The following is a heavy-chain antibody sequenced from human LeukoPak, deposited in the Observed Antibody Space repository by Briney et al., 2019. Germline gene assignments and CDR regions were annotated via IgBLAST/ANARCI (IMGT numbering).Heavy chain of an antibody. CDR2: ISSSSSYI. V-gene: IGHV3-21*01. CDR3: ARSYYDILTGYAPGAFDI. Sequence: GGSLRLSCAASGFTFSSYSMNWVRQAPGKGLEWVSSISSSSSYIYYADSVKGRFTISRDNAKNSLYLQMNSLRAEDTAVYCRARSYYDILTGYAPGAFDIWGQGTMVTVSS. J-gene: IGHJ3*02. CDR1: GFTFSSYS. D-gene: IGHD3-9*01.